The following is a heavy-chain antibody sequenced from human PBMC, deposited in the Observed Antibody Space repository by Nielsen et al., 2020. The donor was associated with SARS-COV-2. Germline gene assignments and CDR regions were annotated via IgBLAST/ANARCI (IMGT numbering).Heavy chain of an antibody. CDR1: GCTFDDYA. Sequence: SLKISCAASGCTFDDYAMHWVRQAPGKGLEWVSGIRWNCCSKGYADSVKGRFTITRDNAKNSLYLQINSLRAEDTAFYYCAGHASLAMVMISWGQRTLVTVSS. D-gene: IGHD5-18*01. V-gene: IGHV3-9*01. CDR2: IRWNCCSK. CDR3: AGHASLAMVMIS. J-gene: IGHJ4*02.